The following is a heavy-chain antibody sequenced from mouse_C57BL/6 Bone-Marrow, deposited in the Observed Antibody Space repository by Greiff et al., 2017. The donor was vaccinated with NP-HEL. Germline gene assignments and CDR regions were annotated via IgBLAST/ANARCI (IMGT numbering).Heavy chain of an antibody. CDR1: GFSLTSYG. D-gene: IGHD1-1*01. CDR3: AKHETPDYYGSSHWYFDV. Sequence: VQLQQSGPGLVAPSQSLSITCTVSGFSLTSYGVDWVRQPPGKGLEWLGVIWGGGSTNYNSALMSRLSISKDNSKSQVFLKMNSLQTDDTAMYYCAKHETPDYYGSSHWYFDVWGTGTTVTVSS. CDR2: IWGGGST. J-gene: IGHJ1*03. V-gene: IGHV2-9*01.